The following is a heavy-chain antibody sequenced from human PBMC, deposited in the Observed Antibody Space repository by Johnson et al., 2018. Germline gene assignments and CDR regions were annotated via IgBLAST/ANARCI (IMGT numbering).Heavy chain of an antibody. Sequence: QVQLQQWGAGLLKPSETLSLTCAVYGGSFSGYYWSWIRQPPGKGLEWIGEINHSGSTNYNSSLKSRVTISTDTSKNQFSLNLSSVTAADTAVYYCARSKGVSGWYGWFQHWGQGTLVTVSS. CDR2: INHSGST. D-gene: IGHD6-19*01. V-gene: IGHV4-34*01. CDR3: ARSKGVSGWYGWFQH. J-gene: IGHJ1*01. CDR1: GGSFSGYY.